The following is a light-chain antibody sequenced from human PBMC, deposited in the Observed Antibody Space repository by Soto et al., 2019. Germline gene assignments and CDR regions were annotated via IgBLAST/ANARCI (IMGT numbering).Light chain of an antibody. CDR2: NNN. V-gene: IGLV1-47*02. J-gene: IGLJ2*01. CDR1: SSNIGSNY. CDR3: AVWDDSLSGPV. Sequence: QSVLTQPPSASGTPGQRVTISCSGSSSNIGSNYVYWYQQLPRTAPKLLIYNNNQRPSGVPDRFSGSKSGTSASLAISGLRSDDEADYYCAVWDDSLSGPVFGGGTKLTVL.